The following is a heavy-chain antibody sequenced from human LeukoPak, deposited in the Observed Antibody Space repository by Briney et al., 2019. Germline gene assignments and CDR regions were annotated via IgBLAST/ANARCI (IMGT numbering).Heavy chain of an antibody. J-gene: IGHJ2*01. Sequence: SETLSLTCTVSGGSISSSSYYWGWIRQPPGKGLEWIGSIYYSGSTYYNPSLKSRVTISIDTSKNQFSLKLSSVTAADTAVYYCARHGWHAWYFDLWGRGTLVTVSS. D-gene: IGHD6-19*01. CDR2: IYYSGST. V-gene: IGHV4-39*07. CDR3: ARHGWHAWYFDL. CDR1: GGSISSSSYY.